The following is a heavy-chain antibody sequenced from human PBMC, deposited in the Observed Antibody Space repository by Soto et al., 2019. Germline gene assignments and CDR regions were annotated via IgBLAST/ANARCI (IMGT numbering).Heavy chain of an antibody. CDR2: IIPIFGTA. Sequence: GASVKVSCKASGGTFSSYGISWVRQAPGQGLEWMGGIIPIFGTANYAQEFQGRVTVTADKSTSAAYMELSSLRSEDTAVYYCARDSGPKLRFDIWAQGTLDHVSS. J-gene: IGHJ3*02. V-gene: IGHV1-69*06. CDR1: GGTFSSYG. D-gene: IGHD1-26*01. CDR3: ARDSGPKLRFDI.